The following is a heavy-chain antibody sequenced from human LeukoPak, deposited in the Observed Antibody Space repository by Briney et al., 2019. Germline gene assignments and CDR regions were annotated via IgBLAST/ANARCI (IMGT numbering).Heavy chain of an antibody. CDR2: ITGSGGST. CDR3: ARDSRDVAWYFDF. D-gene: IGHD3-10*02. CDR1: GXTFSSYA. J-gene: IGHJ4*02. V-gene: IGHV3-23*01. Sequence: VGSLRLSCAASGXTFSSYAMGWVRQAPGKGLEWVSLITGSGGSTFYADSVKGRFTISRDNSKSTLYLQMNSLRAEDTAVYYCARDSRDVAWYFDFWGQGTLVTVSS.